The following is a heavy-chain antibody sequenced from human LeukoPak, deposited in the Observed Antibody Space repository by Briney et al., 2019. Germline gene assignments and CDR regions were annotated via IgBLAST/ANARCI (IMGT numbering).Heavy chain of an antibody. CDR3: ARGRGVVSESFADEGSG. D-gene: IGHD3-10*01. CDR1: GFFFTIYE. J-gene: IGHJ4*02. CDR2: ICSSGGTT. V-gene: IGHV3-48*03. Sequence: GGSLRLSCAPSGFFFTIYEMICVREAPGEGLGWVAHICSSGGTTYYTDSVKGRFTYSRENAQNSLDMQMHSVRVEETAVLFCARGRGVVSESFADEGSGWGQGTLVTVSS.